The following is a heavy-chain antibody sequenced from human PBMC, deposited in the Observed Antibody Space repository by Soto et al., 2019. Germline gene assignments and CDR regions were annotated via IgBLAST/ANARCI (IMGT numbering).Heavy chain of an antibody. CDR1: GYTFSSYG. CDR2: ITYNGNT. Sequence: GPGMQKPGASVRVSCEASGYTFSSYGITWVRQAPGQGLEWMGRITYNGNTHYAQNLQDRVTLTTDASTSTAYMELRNLRSDDTAVYYCARERYYYDHGALLYWGQGTLVTVSS. J-gene: IGHJ4*02. V-gene: IGHV1-18*01. D-gene: IGHD3-22*01. CDR3: ARERYYYDHGALLY.